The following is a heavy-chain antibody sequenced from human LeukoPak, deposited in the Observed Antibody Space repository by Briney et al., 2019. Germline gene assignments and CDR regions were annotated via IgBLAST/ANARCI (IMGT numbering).Heavy chain of an antibody. CDR2: ISISSSTI. Sequence: PGGSLRLSCAASGFTFSSYAVHWVRQAPGKGLEWLSYISISSSTIYYADSVKGRFTISRDNAKKTLFLQMNSLRDEDTAVYYCARGETAVTSYLHFWGQGTLVTVSS. CDR3: ARGETAVTSYLHF. J-gene: IGHJ4*02. CDR1: GFTFSSYA. D-gene: IGHD4-17*01. V-gene: IGHV3-48*02.